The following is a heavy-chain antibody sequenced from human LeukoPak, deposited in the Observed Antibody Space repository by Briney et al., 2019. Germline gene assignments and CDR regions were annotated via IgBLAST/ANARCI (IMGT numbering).Heavy chain of an antibody. CDR1: GGTFSNYA. D-gene: IGHD3-16*01. J-gene: IGHJ3*02. CDR2: IIPLLGVT. Sequence: GASVKVSCKASGGTFSNYAFNWVRQAPGQGLEWVGRIIPLLGVTNHAQKLQGRVTVTADPATNTAYMELSSLIPDDTAVYYCARARTMITFGGVRHAFDIWGQGALVTVSS. CDR3: ARARTMITFGGVRHAFDI. V-gene: IGHV1-69*04.